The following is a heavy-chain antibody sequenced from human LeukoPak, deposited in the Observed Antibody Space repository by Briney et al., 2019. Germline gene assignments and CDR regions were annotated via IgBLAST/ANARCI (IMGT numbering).Heavy chain of an antibody. CDR1: GGSISNYY. V-gene: IGHV4-4*07. D-gene: IGHD3-22*01. CDR3: ARGCYDTSGNSSPFDY. Sequence: SETLSLTCTVSGGSISNYYWSWIRQPAGKGLEWIGRIYTSGSTNYNPSLKSRVTMSVDTSKNQFSLRLSSVTAADTAVYYCARGCYDTSGNSSPFDYWGQGTLVTVSS. CDR2: IYTSGST. J-gene: IGHJ4*02.